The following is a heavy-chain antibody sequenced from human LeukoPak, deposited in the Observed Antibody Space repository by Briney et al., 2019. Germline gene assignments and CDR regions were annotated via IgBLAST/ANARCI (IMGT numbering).Heavy chain of an antibody. Sequence: GGSLRLSCAASGFTFSSYAMTWVRQAPGKGLEWVSAISGSGGTTHYADSVKGRFTISRDNSKNTLSLQMNSLRAEDTAVYYCAKDGYYESSGYSYFDYWGQGTLVTAS. J-gene: IGHJ4*02. V-gene: IGHV3-23*01. CDR3: AKDGYYESSGYSYFDY. CDR1: GFTFSSYA. CDR2: ISGSGGTT. D-gene: IGHD3-22*01.